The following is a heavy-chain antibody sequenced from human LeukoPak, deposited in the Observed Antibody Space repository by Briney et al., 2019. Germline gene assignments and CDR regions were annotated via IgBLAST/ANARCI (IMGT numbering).Heavy chain of an antibody. CDR1: GFTVSSNY. Sequence: LPGGSLRLSCAASGFTVSSNYMSWVRQAPGKGLEWVSIIYSGGSTYYADSVKSRFTISRDNAKNTLVLQMSRLRAEDTAVYYCARVECSGCSCFFDLWGQGTLVTVSS. CDR3: ARVECSGCSCFFDL. D-gene: IGHD2-15*01. V-gene: IGHV3-53*01. J-gene: IGHJ4*02. CDR2: IYSGGST.